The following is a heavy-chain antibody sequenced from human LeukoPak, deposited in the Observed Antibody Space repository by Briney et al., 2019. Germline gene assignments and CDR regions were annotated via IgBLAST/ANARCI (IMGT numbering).Heavy chain of an antibody. Sequence: KTSETLSLTCTVSGGSISSYYWSWIRQPPGKGLEWIGEINHSGSTNYNPSLKSRVTISVDTSKNQFSLKLSSVTAADTAVYYCARAIFWRLDYWGQGTLVTVSS. V-gene: IGHV4-34*01. D-gene: IGHD3-3*01. CDR1: GGSISSYY. CDR2: INHSGST. J-gene: IGHJ4*02. CDR3: ARAIFWRLDY.